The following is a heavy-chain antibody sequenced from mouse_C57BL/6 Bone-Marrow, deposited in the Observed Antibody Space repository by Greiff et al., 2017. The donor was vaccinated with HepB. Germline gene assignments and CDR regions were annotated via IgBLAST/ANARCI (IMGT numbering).Heavy chain of an antibody. CDR2: ISSGGDYI. Sequence: EVQLVESGEGLVKPGGSLKLSCAASGFTFSSYAMSWVRQTPEKRLEWVAYISSGGDYIYYADTVKGRFTISRDNARNTLYLQMSSLKSEDTAMYYCKRVYYGYADGRLFDYWGQGTTLTVSS. J-gene: IGHJ2*01. CDR1: GFTFSSYA. CDR3: KRVYYGYADGRLFDY. V-gene: IGHV5-9-1*02. D-gene: IGHD2-2*01.